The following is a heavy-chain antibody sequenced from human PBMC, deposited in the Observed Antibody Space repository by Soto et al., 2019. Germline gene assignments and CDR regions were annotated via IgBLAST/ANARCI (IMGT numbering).Heavy chain of an antibody. CDR3: AKSILDGYSFGPFDY. Sequence: PGGSLRLSCVASGVTFTTNAMDWVRRAPGKGLEWVSFISGDDGSGNYADSVKGRFTISRDNSQNTLYVQLNSLRAEDTAVYFCAKSILDGYSFGPFDYWGQGTLVTVSS. CDR2: ISGDDGSG. V-gene: IGHV3-23*01. D-gene: IGHD5-18*01. CDR1: GVTFTTNA. J-gene: IGHJ4*02.